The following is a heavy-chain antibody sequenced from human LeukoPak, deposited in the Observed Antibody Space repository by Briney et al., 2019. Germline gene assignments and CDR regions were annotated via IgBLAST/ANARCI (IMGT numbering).Heavy chain of an antibody. CDR3: ARGPGVAAAGPYYFDY. D-gene: IGHD6-13*01. Sequence: SETLSLTCTVSGGSISSSSYYWGWIRQPPGKGLEWIGYIYYSGSTNYNPSLKSRVTISVDTSKNQFSLKLSSVTAADTAVYYCARGPGVAAAGPYYFDYWGQGTLVTVSS. CDR2: IYYSGST. CDR1: GGSISSSSYY. V-gene: IGHV4-61*05. J-gene: IGHJ4*02.